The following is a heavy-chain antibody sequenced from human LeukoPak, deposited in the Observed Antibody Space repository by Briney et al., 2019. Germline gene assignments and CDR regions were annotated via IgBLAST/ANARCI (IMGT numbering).Heavy chain of an antibody. CDR2: IWYDGSNK. CDR1: GLTFSSYG. V-gene: IGHV3-33*01. D-gene: IGHD5-24*01. Sequence: PGRSLRLSCAASGLTFSSYGMNWVRQAPGKGLEWVAVIWYDGSNKYYADSVKGRFTISRDNSKNTLYLQMNSLRAEDTAVYYFAGAAGWRQFHYCDYGGEGTLVTVP. CDR3: AGAAGWRQFHYCDY. J-gene: IGHJ4*02.